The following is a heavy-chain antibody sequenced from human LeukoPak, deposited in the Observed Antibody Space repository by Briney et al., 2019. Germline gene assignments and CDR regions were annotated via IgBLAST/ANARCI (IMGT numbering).Heavy chain of an antibody. CDR2: INQDGSET. Sequence: GGSLRLSCEVSGFTLSSYWMSWVRQAPGKGLEWVANINQDGSETYYVDSLNGRFTISRDSAKDSLFLQMNSLRAEDTAVYYCARALHDSSGYYFDYWGQGTLVTVSS. V-gene: IGHV3-7*01. CDR1: GFTLSSYW. D-gene: IGHD3-22*01. CDR3: ARALHDSSGYYFDY. J-gene: IGHJ4*02.